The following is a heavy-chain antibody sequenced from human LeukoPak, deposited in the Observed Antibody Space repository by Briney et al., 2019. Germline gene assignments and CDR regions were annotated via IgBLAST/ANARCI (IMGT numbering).Heavy chain of an antibody. J-gene: IGHJ4*02. Sequence: KSSETLSLTCTVSGGSISSSSYYWSWIRQPPGKGLEWIGYIYYSGSTNYNPSLKSRVTISVDTSKNQFSLKLSSVTAADTAVYYCARLKCSSTSCPIQSWGQGTLVTVSS. CDR1: GGSISSSSYY. V-gene: IGHV4-61*05. D-gene: IGHD2-2*01. CDR3: ARLKCSSTSCPIQS. CDR2: IYYSGST.